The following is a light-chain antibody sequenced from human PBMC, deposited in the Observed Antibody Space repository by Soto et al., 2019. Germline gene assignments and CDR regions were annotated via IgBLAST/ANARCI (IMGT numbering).Light chain of an antibody. CDR3: HSYTTRRTYV. Sequence: QSALTQPASVSGSPGQSIIISCTGTSGDVGAFDSVSWYQHYPGKAPKLIIYDVSSRSSGVSSRLSGSKSDNTASLTISGIQTDDEADYYCHSYTTRRTYVFGTGTKLTVL. J-gene: IGLJ1*01. CDR1: SGDVGAFDS. CDR2: DVS. V-gene: IGLV2-14*03.